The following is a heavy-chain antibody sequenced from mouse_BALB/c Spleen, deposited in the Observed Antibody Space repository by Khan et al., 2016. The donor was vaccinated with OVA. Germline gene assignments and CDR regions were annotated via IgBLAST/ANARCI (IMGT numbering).Heavy chain of an antibody. D-gene: IGHD2-3*01. CDR2: INYSGST. J-gene: IGHJ4*01. CDR3: ARDGSRYNYAMDY. CDR1: GYSITSDYA. V-gene: IGHV3-2*02. Sequence: EVQLQESGPGLVNPSQSLSLTCTVTGYSITSDYAWNWIRQFPGNKLGWMGYINYSGSTNYNPALKSRISITRDTSKNQFFLQLNSVTTEDTATDYCARDGSRYNYAMDYWGQGTSVTVSS.